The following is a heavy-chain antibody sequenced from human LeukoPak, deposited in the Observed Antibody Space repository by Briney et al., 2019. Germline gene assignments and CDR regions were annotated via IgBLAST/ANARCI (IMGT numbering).Heavy chain of an antibody. CDR2: ISAYSGNK. J-gene: IGHJ3*02. Sequence: GASVKVSCKASGYTFTNYGISWVRQAPGQGLDWMGWISAYSGNKVYAQELQGRVTMTTDTSTSTAYMELRSLRSDDTAVYYCARDRWSSSSSEGALDIWGQGTMVTVSS. D-gene: IGHD6-6*01. V-gene: IGHV1-18*01. CDR1: GYTFTNYG. CDR3: ARDRWSSSSSEGALDI.